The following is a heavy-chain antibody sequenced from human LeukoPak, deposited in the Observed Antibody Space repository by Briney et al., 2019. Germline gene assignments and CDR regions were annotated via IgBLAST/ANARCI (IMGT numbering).Heavy chain of an antibody. J-gene: IGHJ5*02. V-gene: IGHV3-7*02. CDR2: IKQDGSAK. Sequence: GGSLRLSCAASGFTFSSYWMTWVRQAPGKGLEWVANIKQDGSAKYYVDSVKGRFTISRDNAKNSLSLQMNSLRTEDTAVYYCARGQQWLAAEGFDPWGRGTLVTVSS. CDR1: GFTFSSYW. CDR3: ARGQQWLAAEGFDP. D-gene: IGHD6-19*01.